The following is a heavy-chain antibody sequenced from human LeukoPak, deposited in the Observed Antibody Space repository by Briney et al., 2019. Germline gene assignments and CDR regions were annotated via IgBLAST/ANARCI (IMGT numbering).Heavy chain of an antibody. Sequence: GGSLRLSCAASGFTFSSYSVNWVRQAPGKGLEWASYISSSSSIIYYADSVKGRFTISRDNAKNSLYLQMNSLRAEDTAVYYCARDDGGVSDYWGQGTLVTVSS. CDR3: ARDDGGVSDY. J-gene: IGHJ4*02. V-gene: IGHV3-48*01. CDR2: ISSSSSII. CDR1: GFTFSSYS.